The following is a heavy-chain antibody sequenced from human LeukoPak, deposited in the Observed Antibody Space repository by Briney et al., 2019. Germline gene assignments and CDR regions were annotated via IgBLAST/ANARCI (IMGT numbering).Heavy chain of an antibody. CDR2: IYHSGST. CDR1: GYSISSGYY. CDR3: ARIGGYSYGGALDY. J-gene: IGHJ4*02. V-gene: IGHV4-38-2*01. Sequence: SETLSLTCAVSGYSISSGYYWGWIRQPPGKGLEWIGSIYHSGSTYYNPSLKSRVTISVDTSKNQFSLKLSSVTAADTAVYYCARIGGYSYGGALDYWGQGTLVTVSS. D-gene: IGHD5-18*01.